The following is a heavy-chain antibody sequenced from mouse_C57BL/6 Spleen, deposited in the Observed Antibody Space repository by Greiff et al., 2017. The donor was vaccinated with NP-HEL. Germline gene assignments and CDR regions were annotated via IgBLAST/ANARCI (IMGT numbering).Heavy chain of an antibody. J-gene: IGHJ3*01. CDR3: ARKGYYGSSYGFAY. CDR1: GYTFTDYY. CDR2: IFPGSGST. Sequence: VKLQESGPELVKPGASVKISCKASGYTFTDYYINWVKQRPGQGLEWIGWIFPGSGSTYYNEKFKGKATLTVDKSSSTAYMLLSSLTSEDSAVYFCARKGYYGSSYGFAYWGQGTLVTVSA. V-gene: IGHV1-75*01. D-gene: IGHD1-1*01.